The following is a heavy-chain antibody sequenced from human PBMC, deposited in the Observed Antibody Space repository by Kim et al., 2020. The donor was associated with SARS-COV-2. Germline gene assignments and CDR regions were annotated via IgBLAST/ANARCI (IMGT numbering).Heavy chain of an antibody. V-gene: IGHV3-30*04. D-gene: IGHD5-12*01. Sequence: GGSLRLSCAASGFTFSSYAMHWVRQAPGKGLEWVAVISYDGSNKYYADSVKGRFTISRDNSKNTLYLQMNSLRAEDTAVYYCRAMGYSGYDFTLTDYWG. CDR3: RAMGYSGYDFTLTDY. J-gene: IGHJ4*01. CDR1: GFTFSSYA. CDR2: ISYDGSNK.